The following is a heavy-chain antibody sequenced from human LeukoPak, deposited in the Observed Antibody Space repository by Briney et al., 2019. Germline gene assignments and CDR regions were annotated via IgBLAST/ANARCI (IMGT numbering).Heavy chain of an antibody. V-gene: IGHV3-21*01. Sequence: PGGSLRLSCAASGFTFSGYSLDWARQAPGKGLEWVSSIDTTSSSIHYADSVKGRFTISRDNAKNSLYLQMNNLRVEDTAVYFCASGHGSGTYFLAGTLDYWGRGTLVTVSS. CDR1: GFTFSGYS. D-gene: IGHD3-10*01. CDR3: ASGHGSGTYFLAGTLDY. CDR2: IDTTSSSI. J-gene: IGHJ4*02.